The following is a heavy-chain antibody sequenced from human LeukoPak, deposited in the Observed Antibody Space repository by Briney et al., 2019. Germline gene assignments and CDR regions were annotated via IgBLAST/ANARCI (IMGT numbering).Heavy chain of an antibody. Sequence: ASVKVSRKAFGYTFTSYAMNWVRQAPGQGLEWMGWINTDTGNQTYAQGFTGRFVFSLDTSVSTAYLQISSLKAEDTAVYYCARVRCTSCPSGWFDPWGQGTLVTVSS. CDR2: INTDTGNQ. J-gene: IGHJ5*02. CDR1: GYTFTSYA. V-gene: IGHV7-4-1*02. CDR3: ARVRCTSCPSGWFDP. D-gene: IGHD2-2*01.